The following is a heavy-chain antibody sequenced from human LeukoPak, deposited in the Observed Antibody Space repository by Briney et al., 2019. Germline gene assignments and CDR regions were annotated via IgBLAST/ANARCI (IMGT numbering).Heavy chain of an antibody. Sequence: SETLSLTCTVSGGSISSGGYYWSWIRQHPGKGLEWIGYIYYSGSTYYNPSLKSRVTISVDTSKNQFSLKLGSATAADTAVYYCAARGYSYGYIPYWGQGTLVTVSS. CDR1: GGSISSGGYY. CDR3: AARGYSYGYIPY. J-gene: IGHJ4*02. V-gene: IGHV4-31*03. D-gene: IGHD5-18*01. CDR2: IYYSGST.